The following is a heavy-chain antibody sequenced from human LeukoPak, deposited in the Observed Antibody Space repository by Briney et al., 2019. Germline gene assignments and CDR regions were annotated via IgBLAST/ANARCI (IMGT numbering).Heavy chain of an antibody. CDR1: GFTFSSYW. CDR3: ARGFRGWYAEGFDY. V-gene: IGHV3-7*01. J-gene: IGHJ4*02. Sequence: GGSLRLSCAASGFTFSSYWMSWVRQAPGKGLEWVANIKQDGCEKYYVDSVKGRFTISRDNAKNSLYLQMNSLRAEDTAVYYCARGFRGWYAEGFDYWGQGTLVTVSS. D-gene: IGHD6-19*01. CDR2: IKQDGCEK.